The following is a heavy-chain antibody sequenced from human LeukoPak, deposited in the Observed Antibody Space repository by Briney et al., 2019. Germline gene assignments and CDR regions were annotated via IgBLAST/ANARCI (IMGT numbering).Heavy chain of an antibody. CDR3: ARVSLYGDYEGHFDY. CDR1: GFTFSSYS. J-gene: IGHJ4*02. D-gene: IGHD4-17*01. Sequence: PGGSLRLSCAASGFTFSSYSMNWVRQAPGKGLEWVSSISSSSSYIYYADSVKGRFTISRDNAKNSLYLQMNSLRAEDTAVYYCARVSLYGDYEGHFDYWGQGTLVTVSS. CDR2: ISSSSSYI. V-gene: IGHV3-21*01.